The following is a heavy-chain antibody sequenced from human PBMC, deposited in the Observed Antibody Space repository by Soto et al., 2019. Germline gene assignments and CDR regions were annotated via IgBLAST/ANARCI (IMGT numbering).Heavy chain of an antibody. J-gene: IGHJ6*02. D-gene: IGHD3-10*01. CDR1: GFTFSSYG. Sequence: QVQLVESGGGVVQPGRSLRLSCAASGFTFSSYGMHWVRQAPGKGLEWVAVISYDGSNKYYADSVKGRFTISRDNSKNTLYLQMNSLRAEDTAVYYCAKERFGFVETHSYYGMDVWGQGTTVTVSS. CDR3: AKERFGFVETHSYYGMDV. V-gene: IGHV3-30*18. CDR2: ISYDGSNK.